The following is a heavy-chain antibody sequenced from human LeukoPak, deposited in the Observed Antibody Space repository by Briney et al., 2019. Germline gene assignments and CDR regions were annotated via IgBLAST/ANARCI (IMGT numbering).Heavy chain of an antibody. CDR3: SRRLADTEDY. Sequence: SETLSLTCTVSGGSISSSSYYWGWIRQPPGKGLEWIGSIYYSGSTYYNPSLKSRVTISVDTSTNQFSLKLTSVTAADTAVYYCSRRLADTEDYWGQGTLVTVSS. D-gene: IGHD6-13*01. CDR2: IYYSGST. V-gene: IGHV4-39*01. J-gene: IGHJ4*02. CDR1: GGSISSSSYY.